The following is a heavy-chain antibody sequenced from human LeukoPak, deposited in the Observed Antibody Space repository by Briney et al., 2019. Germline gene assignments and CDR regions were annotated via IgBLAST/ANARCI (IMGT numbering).Heavy chain of an antibody. CDR1: GFTFSSYA. CDR3: ARVPRYGGNAYFDY. J-gene: IGHJ4*02. V-gene: IGHV3-30*04. Sequence: GGSLRLSCAASGFTFSSYAMHWVRQAPGKGLEWVAVISYDGSNKYYADSVKGRFTISRDNSKNTLYLQMNSLRAKDTALYYCARVPRYGGNAYFDYWGQGTLVTVSS. CDR2: ISYDGSNK. D-gene: IGHD4-23*01.